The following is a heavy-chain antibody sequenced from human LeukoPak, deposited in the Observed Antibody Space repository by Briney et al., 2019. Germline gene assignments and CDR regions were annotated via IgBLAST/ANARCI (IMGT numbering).Heavy chain of an antibody. Sequence: SVKVSCKVSGATYNSYNINWVRQAPGQRPEWMGAIIPILVTANYAEDFQGRVTISADESTTTAYMELSSLTSEDTGIYYCATPYCSSSSCYHAFDMWGQGTTVTVSS. V-gene: IGHV1-69*13. CDR1: GATYNSYN. J-gene: IGHJ3*02. CDR2: IIPILVTA. CDR3: ATPYCSSSSCYHAFDM. D-gene: IGHD2-2*01.